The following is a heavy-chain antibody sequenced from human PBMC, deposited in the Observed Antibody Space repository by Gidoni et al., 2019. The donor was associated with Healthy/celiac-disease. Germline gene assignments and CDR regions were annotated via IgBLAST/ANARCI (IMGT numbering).Heavy chain of an antibody. J-gene: IGHJ3*02. CDR3: AGVRITMIVVAHAFDI. CDR1: GFTFRSNY. D-gene: IGHD3-22*01. Sequence: EVQLVESGGGLVQPGGSLRLSCAASGFTFRSNYMSWVRQAPGKGLEWVSVIYSGGSTYYADSVKGRFTISRDNSKNTLYLQMNSLRAEDTAVYYCAGVRITMIVVAHAFDIWGQGTMVTVSS. V-gene: IGHV3-66*01. CDR2: IYSGGST.